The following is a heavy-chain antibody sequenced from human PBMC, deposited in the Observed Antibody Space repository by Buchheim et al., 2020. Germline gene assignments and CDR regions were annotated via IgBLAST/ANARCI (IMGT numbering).Heavy chain of an antibody. CDR3: ATWAFYHGVDV. CDR1: DFAFSAYA. V-gene: IGHV3-48*02. J-gene: IGHJ6*02. CDR2: ISSSSNTI. D-gene: IGHD7-27*01. Sequence: HLLDSGGGLLQPGGSLRLSCAASDFAFSAYAMNWVRQAPGKGLEWVSYISSSSNTIYYADSVRGRFSLSRDTAKNSLHLQMNSLRDEDTAVYYCATWAFYHGVDVWGRETT.